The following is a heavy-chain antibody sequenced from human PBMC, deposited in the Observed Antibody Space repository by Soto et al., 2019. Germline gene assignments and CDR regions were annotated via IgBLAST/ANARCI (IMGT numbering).Heavy chain of an antibody. CDR1: GYTFTSYG. V-gene: IGHV1-18*04. CDR2: ISAYNGNT. J-gene: IGHJ5*02. CDR3: ARSGFGVVMGPFDP. D-gene: IGHD3-3*01. Sequence: VKVSCKASGYTFTSYGISWVRQAPGQGLEWMGWISAYNGNTNYARKLQGRVTMTTDTSTSTAYMELRSLRSDDTAVYYCARSGFGVVMGPFDPWGQGTLVTVSS.